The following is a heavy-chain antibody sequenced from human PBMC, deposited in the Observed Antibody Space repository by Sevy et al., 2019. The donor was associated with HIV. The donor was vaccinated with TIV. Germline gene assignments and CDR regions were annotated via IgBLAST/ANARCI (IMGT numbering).Heavy chain of an antibody. V-gene: IGHV3-23*01. Sequence: GGSLRLSCAASGFTFSSYAMSWVRQAPGKGLEWVSAISGSGGSTYYADSVKGRFTISRDNSKNTLYLQMNSLRAEDTAVYYCAKNYGGNIAEYWYLDLWGRGTLVTVSS. D-gene: IGHD4-17*01. CDR2: ISGSGGST. CDR1: GFTFSSYA. J-gene: IGHJ2*01. CDR3: AKNYGGNIAEYWYLDL.